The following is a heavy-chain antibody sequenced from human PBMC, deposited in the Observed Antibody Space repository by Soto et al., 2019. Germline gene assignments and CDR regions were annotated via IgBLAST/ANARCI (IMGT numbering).Heavy chain of an antibody. V-gene: IGHV1-3*01. Sequence: QVQLVQSGAAVKKPGASGKVSCKPAGYTFTSYTIHWVRQAPGHRPEGMGWINAGHGNTGSSQKFQDRVTLTRDASTSTPYMDLRSLRSDETAVYSCARNRVVVVAGTRALGYWGQGTVVTLPS. J-gene: IGHJ4*02. CDR1: GYTFTSYT. CDR3: ARNRVVVVAGTRALGY. CDR2: INAGHGNT. D-gene: IGHD2-15*01.